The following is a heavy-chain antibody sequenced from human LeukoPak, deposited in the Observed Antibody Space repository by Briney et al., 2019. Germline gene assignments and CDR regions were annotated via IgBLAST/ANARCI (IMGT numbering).Heavy chain of an antibody. J-gene: IGHJ6*03. CDR2: ISRNSGNI. D-gene: IGHD2/OR15-2a*01. CDR3: AKDAYGGATFFYYMDV. Sequence: PGRSLRLSCAGSGFTSDDYAMHWVRQTPGKGLEWVSGISRNSGNIAYADFVGGRFTISRDNAKNSLSLQMNSLSDEDTAVYYCAKDAYGGATFFYYMDVWGKGTTVTVSS. V-gene: IGHV3-9*02. CDR1: GFTSDDYA.